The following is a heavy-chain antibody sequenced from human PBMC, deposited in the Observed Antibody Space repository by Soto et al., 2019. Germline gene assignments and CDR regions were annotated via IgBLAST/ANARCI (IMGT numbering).Heavy chain of an antibody. CDR3: VMVDNYVTPTPQDV. CDR1: GYIFVNYG. CDR2: ISPYTGNT. V-gene: IGHV1-18*01. D-gene: IGHD3-16*01. Sequence: QVQRVQSGDEVKKPGASVKVSCKASGYIFVNYGIAWVRQAPGQGLEWMGWISPYTGNTHSATKVQDRLTMTTDTSPSTAYMDLGGLTSDDTAVYYCVMVDNYVTPTPQDVWGQGTTVTVSS. J-gene: IGHJ6*02.